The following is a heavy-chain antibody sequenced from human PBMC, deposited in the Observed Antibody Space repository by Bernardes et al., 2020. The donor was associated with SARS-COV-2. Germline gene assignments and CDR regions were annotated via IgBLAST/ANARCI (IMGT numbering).Heavy chain of an antibody. V-gene: IGHV5-51*01. J-gene: IGHJ6*02. CDR1: GYSFPTYW. D-gene: IGHD3-16*01. CDR2: IYPADSHA. CDR3: ARGEGYYLRFKGLDV. Sequence: KVSCKGSGYSFPTYWTVWVRQTPGKGLELMGIIYPADSHARYSPSFQGQVTISADKSLNTAYLQWSSLKASDTAIYYCARGEGYYLRFKGLDVWGQGTTVTVSS.